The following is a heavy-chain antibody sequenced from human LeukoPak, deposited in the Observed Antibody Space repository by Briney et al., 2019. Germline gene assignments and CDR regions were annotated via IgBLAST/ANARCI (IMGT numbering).Heavy chain of an antibody. J-gene: IGHJ3*01. Sequence: PGGSLRLSCAASGFTFTTSWMHWFRQAPGKGLVLVSRIESDGTSTTYADSVKGRFTISRDNAKNTLYLQMNSLRAEDTAVYYCARDQYSSTWYRGAFDVWGQGTMVSVSS. V-gene: IGHV3-74*01. CDR2: IESDGTST. CDR1: GFTFTTSW. D-gene: IGHD6-13*01. CDR3: ARDQYSSTWYRGAFDV.